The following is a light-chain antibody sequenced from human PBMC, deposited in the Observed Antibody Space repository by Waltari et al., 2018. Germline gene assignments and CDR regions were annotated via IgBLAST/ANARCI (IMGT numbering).Light chain of an antibody. V-gene: IGLV1-44*01. Sequence: QSVLAQPPSASGTPGHGVTVSCSGSSSNIGRNGVSWYQQVPGTAPKLLIHTANQRPSGVPDRVSGSKSGTSASLAISGLQSEDEAHYYCAAWDDSLNGRVFGGGTEVTVL. CDR3: AAWDDSLNGRV. CDR2: TAN. J-gene: IGLJ3*02. CDR1: SSNIGRNG.